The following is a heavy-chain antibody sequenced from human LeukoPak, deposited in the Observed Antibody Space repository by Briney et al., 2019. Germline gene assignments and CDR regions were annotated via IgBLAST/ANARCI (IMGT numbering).Heavy chain of an antibody. CDR3: ARDDVVSGTGLGDY. D-gene: IGHD5/OR15-5a*01. CDR1: GFTFSSYW. J-gene: IGHJ4*02. CDR2: INSDGSST. Sequence: GGSLRLSSAASGFTFSSYWMHWVRQAPGKGLVRVSHINSDGSSTTYADSVKGRFTISRDNARNTLYLQMNSLRAEDTAVYYCARDDVVSGTGLGDYWGQGTLVTVSS. V-gene: IGHV3-74*01.